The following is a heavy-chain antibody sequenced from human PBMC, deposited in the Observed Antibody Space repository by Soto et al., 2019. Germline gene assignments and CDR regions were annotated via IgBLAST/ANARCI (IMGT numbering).Heavy chain of an antibody. CDR3: AGSIAAAGNIVY. CDR1: GGSISSYY. V-gene: IGHV4-59*01. Sequence: SETLSLTCTVSGGSISSYYWSWIRQPPGKGLEWIGYIYYSGSTNYNPSLKSRVTISVDTSKNQFSLKLSSVTAADTAVYYCAGSIAAAGNIVYWGQGILVTVSS. D-gene: IGHD6-13*01. J-gene: IGHJ4*02. CDR2: IYYSGST.